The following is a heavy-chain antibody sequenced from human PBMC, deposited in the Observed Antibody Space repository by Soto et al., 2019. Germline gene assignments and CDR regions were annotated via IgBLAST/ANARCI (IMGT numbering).Heavy chain of an antibody. D-gene: IGHD5-12*01. V-gene: IGHV3-30-3*01. J-gene: IGHJ6*02. Sequence: QVQLVESGGGVVQPGRSLRLSCAASGITFSAYAMHWVRQAPGKGLEWVAVISYDGSNKYYADSVKGRFTISRDNSKNTLYLQMNSLRAEDTAVYFCTRDVLVTTIPYSYYGMDVWGQGTTVTVSS. CDR3: TRDVLVTTIPYSYYGMDV. CDR1: GITFSAYA. CDR2: ISYDGSNK.